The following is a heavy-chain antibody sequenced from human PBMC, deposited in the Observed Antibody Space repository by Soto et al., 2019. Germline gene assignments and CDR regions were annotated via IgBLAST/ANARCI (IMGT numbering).Heavy chain of an antibody. CDR1: GFTFSDYN. Sequence: EVQLVESGGGLVKPGGSLRLSCGASGFTFSDYNMIWVRQAPGKGLEWVSYIGSGDNYRYYADSVKGRFTISRDNAKKSLHLQINSLRAEDTAVYYCARDASGYDFDYWGQGTLVNVSS. J-gene: IGHJ4*02. V-gene: IGHV3-21*01. CDR2: IGSGDNYR. CDR3: ARDASGYDFDY. D-gene: IGHD5-12*01.